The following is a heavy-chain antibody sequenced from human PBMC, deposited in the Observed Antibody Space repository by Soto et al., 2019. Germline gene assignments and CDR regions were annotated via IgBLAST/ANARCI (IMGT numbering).Heavy chain of an antibody. CDR1: GGTFSNYA. D-gene: IGHD2-2*01. Sequence: QVQLVQSGAEVRKPGSSVTVSCKASGGTFSNYAISWVRQAPGQGLEWMGGIIPIVGTGSYAQKFQGRVTLTADEPTTTAYLELSSLRFADTAVYYCARVVILVPTASTHYYYHMDVWGPGTTVTVSS. V-gene: IGHV1-69*01. J-gene: IGHJ6*02. CDR3: ARVVILVPTASTHYYYHMDV. CDR2: IIPIVGTG.